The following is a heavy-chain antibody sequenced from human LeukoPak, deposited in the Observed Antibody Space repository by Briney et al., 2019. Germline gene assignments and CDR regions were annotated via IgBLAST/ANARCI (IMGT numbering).Heavy chain of an antibody. CDR2: ITSKPYGGTA. J-gene: IGHJ3*02. V-gene: IGHV3-49*04. CDR3: SRDREAAAGINALDI. D-gene: IGHD6-13*01. Sequence: GGSLRLSCATSGGTFGDYAVSWVRQAPGKGPEWLGFITSKPYGGTAEYAASVKGRFTISRDDSISLAYLQMNSLKTEDTAVYYCSRDREAAAGINALDIWGQGTMVTVSS. CDR1: GGTFGDYA.